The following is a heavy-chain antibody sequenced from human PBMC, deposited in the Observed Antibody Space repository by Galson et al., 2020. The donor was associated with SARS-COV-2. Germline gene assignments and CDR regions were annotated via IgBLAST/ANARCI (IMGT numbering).Heavy chain of an antibody. CDR2: ISSSSSTI. V-gene: IGHV3-48*01. CDR1: GFTFSSYS. D-gene: IGHD7-27*01. CDR3: ARSTLAPWGGMDV. Sequence: GGSLRLSCAASGFTFSSYSMNWVRQAPGKGLEWVSYISSSSSTIYYADSVKGRFTISRDNAKNSLYLQMNSLRAEDTAVYYCARSTLAPWGGMDVWGQGTTVTVSS. J-gene: IGHJ6*02.